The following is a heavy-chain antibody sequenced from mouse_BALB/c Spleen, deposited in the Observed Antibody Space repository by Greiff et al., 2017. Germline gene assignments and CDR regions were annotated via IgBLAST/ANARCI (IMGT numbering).Heavy chain of an antibody. Sequence: EVQLVESGGGLVKPGGSLKLSCAASGFTFSDYYMYWVRQTPEKRLEWVATISDGGSYTYYPDSVKGRFTISRDNAKNNLYLQMSSLKSEDTAMYYCARGAYGNTAYWYFDVWGAGTTVTVSS. D-gene: IGHD2-10*02. CDR3: ARGAYGNTAYWYFDV. J-gene: IGHJ1*01. CDR1: GFTFSDYY. V-gene: IGHV5-4*02. CDR2: ISDGGSYT.